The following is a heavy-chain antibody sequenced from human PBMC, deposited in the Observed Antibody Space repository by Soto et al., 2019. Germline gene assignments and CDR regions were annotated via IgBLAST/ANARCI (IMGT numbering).Heavy chain of an antibody. CDR1: GFTFSSYA. Sequence: GGSLRLSCAASGFTFSSYAMSWVRQAPGKGLEWVSAISGSGGSTYYADSVKGRFTISRDNSKNTLYLQMSSLRAEDTVVYFCFKDLAPNYYYYGMDVSGQGTTVTVS. CDR2: ISGSGGST. J-gene: IGHJ6*02. CDR3: FKDLAPNYYYYGMDV. V-gene: IGHV3-23*01.